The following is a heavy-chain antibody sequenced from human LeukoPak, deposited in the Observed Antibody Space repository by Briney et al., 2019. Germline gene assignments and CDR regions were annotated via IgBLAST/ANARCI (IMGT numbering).Heavy chain of an antibody. J-gene: IGHJ4*02. CDR2: INSDGSST. D-gene: IGHD6-19*01. V-gene: IGHV3-74*01. CDR1: GFTFSSYW. CDR3: ARSGGYSSGWTIFDY. Sequence: GGSLRLSCSASGFTFSSYWMHWVRQAPGKGLVWVSRINSDGSSTSYADSVKGRFTISRDNAKNTLYLQMNSLRAEDTAVYYCARSGGYSSGWTIFDYWGQGTLVTVSS.